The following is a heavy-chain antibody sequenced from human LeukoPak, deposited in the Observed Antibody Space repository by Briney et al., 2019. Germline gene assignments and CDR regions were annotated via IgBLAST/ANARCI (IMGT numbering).Heavy chain of an antibody. J-gene: IGHJ4*02. Sequence: GGSLRLSCAASGFTFSTYSMSWVRQAPGKGLEWVSYISSISSIIYYADSVKGRFTISRDDAKSSLYLQMNSLRAEDTAVYYCARSRPGTEAGQPNFDYWGQGTLVTVSS. V-gene: IGHV3-48*01. CDR3: ARSRPGTEAGQPNFDY. D-gene: IGHD6-13*01. CDR2: ISSISSII. CDR1: GFTFSTYS.